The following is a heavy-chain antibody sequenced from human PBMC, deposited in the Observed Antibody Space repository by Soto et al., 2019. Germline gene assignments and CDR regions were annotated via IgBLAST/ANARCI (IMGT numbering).Heavy chain of an antibody. CDR2: ISGSGGST. CDR3: AKDPDILTGFGAFDI. D-gene: IGHD3-9*01. V-gene: IGHV3-23*01. CDR1: GFTFSSYA. Sequence: PGGSLRLSCAASGFTFSSYAMSWVRQAPGKGLEWVSAISGSGGSTYYADSVKGRFIISRDNSKNTLYLQMNSLRAEDTAVYYCAKDPDILTGFGAFDIWGQGTMVTVSS. J-gene: IGHJ3*02.